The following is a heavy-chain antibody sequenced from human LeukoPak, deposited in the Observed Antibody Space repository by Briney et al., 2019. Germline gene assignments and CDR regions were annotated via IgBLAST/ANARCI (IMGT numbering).Heavy chain of an antibody. Sequence: PGGSLRLSCAASGFTFSDYYMSWIRQAPGNGLEWVSYISSSGSTIYYAYSVKGRFTISRDNAKNSLYLQMNSLRAEDTALYYCARDSEWELPLNYYYYYYMDVWGKGTTVTVSS. J-gene: IGHJ6*03. CDR2: ISSSGSTI. V-gene: IGHV3-11*04. CDR1: GFTFSDYY. D-gene: IGHD1-26*01. CDR3: ARDSEWELPLNYYYYYYMDV.